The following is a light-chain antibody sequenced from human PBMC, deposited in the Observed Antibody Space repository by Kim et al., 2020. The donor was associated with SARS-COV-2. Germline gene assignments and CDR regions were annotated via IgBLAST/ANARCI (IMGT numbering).Light chain of an antibody. Sequence: DTVMTQSPDSLAVSLGERATINCKSSQSVLHSSNNKNYLAWYQQRPGQPPKLLIYWASTRESGVPDRFSGSGSGTDFSLTISSLQAEDVAVYYCQQYITTPQTFGQGTKLEI. V-gene: IGKV4-1*01. CDR1: QSVLHSSNNKNY. CDR3: QQYITTPQT. J-gene: IGKJ2*01. CDR2: WAS.